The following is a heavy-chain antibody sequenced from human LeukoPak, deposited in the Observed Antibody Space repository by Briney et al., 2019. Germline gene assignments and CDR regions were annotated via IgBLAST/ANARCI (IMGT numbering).Heavy chain of an antibody. D-gene: IGHD6-6*01. CDR2: ITASGDRT. J-gene: IGHJ4*02. V-gene: IGHV3-23*01. Sequence: GGSLRLSCAASGFTFSDYVMIWVRQAPGKGLEWVSGITASGDRTFYGDSVRGRFTMSRDNAKNSLYLQMNSLRAEDTAVYYCAREPLAARDYWGQGTLVTVSS. CDR1: GFTFSDYV. CDR3: AREPLAARDY.